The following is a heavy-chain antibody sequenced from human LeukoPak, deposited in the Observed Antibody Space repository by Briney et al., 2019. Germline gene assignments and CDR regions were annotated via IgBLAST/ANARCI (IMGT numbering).Heavy chain of an antibody. CDR1: GGSISSYY. Sequence: SETLSLTCTVSGGSISSYYWSWIRQPPGKGLEWSGYIYTSGSTNYNPSLKSRVTISVDTSKNQFSLKLSSVTAADTAVYYCARQHLLEALTFDYWGQGTLVTVSS. D-gene: IGHD5-24*01. CDR2: IYTSGST. J-gene: IGHJ4*02. V-gene: IGHV4-4*09. CDR3: ARQHLLEALTFDY.